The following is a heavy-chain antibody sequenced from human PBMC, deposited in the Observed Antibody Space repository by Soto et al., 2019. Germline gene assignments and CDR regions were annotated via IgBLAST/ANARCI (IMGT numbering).Heavy chain of an antibody. Sequence: GGSLRLSCAASGFTFSTYGMNWVRQAPGKGLEWVAVIWYDGSNKYYGDSVKGRFTISRDNPKNTLYLQMSSLRAEDTAVYYCARDVRSGWYDGFDYWGKGTRVTVS. V-gene: IGHV3-33*01. D-gene: IGHD6-19*01. J-gene: IGHJ4*02. CDR2: IWYDGSNK. CDR3: ARDVRSGWYDGFDY. CDR1: GFTFSTYG.